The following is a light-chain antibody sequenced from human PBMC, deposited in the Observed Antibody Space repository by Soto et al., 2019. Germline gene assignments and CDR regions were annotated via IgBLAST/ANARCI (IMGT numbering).Light chain of an antibody. CDR3: QQYCYSAPGT. Sequence: VMTQSPATLSVSPGERATLSCMAGHNIGSHLAWYLHRPGQPPRLIMYDISTRATGVPGRIVGSGSGTDFTLPISSLQTEDFALYYCQQYCYSAPGTCGQGTKVEI. J-gene: IGKJ1*01. CDR1: HNIGSH. CDR2: DIS. V-gene: IGKV3-15*01.